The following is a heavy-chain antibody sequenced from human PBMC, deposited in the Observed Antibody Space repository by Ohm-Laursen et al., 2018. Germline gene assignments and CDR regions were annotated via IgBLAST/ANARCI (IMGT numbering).Heavy chain of an antibody. CDR2: IYSSEST. J-gene: IGHJ5*02. V-gene: IGHV4-4*07. CDR1: GDSISRYY. D-gene: IGHD6-19*01. Sequence: SETLSLTCTVSGDSISRYYWSWIRQPAGKGLEWIGRIYSSESTNYNPSFKSRVTMSVDTSKSHFSLKLSSVTAADTAVYYCARYNIGSWFDPWGQGTLVTVSS. CDR3: ARYNIGSWFDP.